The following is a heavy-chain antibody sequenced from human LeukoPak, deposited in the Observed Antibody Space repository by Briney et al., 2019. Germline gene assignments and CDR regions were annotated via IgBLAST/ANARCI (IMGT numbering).Heavy chain of an antibody. Sequence: SQTLSLTCTVSGGSISSGRYYWSWIRQPPGKGLEWIGYIYYSGSTNYNPSLKSRVTISVDTSKNQFSLKLSSVTAADTAVYYCARFTFGEVIASFDYWGQGTLVTVSS. CDR1: GGSISSGRYY. J-gene: IGHJ4*02. CDR3: ARFTFGEVIASFDY. V-gene: IGHV4-61*01. D-gene: IGHD3-16*02. CDR2: IYYSGST.